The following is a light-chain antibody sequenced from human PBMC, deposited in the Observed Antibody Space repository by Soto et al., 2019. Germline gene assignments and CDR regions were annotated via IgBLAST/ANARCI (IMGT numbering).Light chain of an antibody. CDR1: SGHSSYA. Sequence: QAVVTQSPSASASLGAPVKLTCTLSSGHSSYAIAWHQQQPEKGPRYLMKVNSDGSHSKGDGIPDRFSGSSSGAERYLTISSLQSEDEADYYCQTWGTGIVIFGGGTKLTVL. CDR2: VNSDGSH. CDR3: QTWGTGIVI. V-gene: IGLV4-69*01. J-gene: IGLJ2*01.